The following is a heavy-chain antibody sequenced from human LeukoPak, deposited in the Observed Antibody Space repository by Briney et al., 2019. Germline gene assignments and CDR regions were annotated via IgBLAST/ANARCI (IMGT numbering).Heavy chain of an antibody. CDR1: GFTVSSNY. D-gene: IGHD1-26*01. Sequence: GGSLRLSYAASGFTVSSNYMSWVRQAPGKGLEWVSVIYSGGSTYYADSVKGRFTISRDNSKNTLYLQMNSLRAEDTAVYYCARDSSIVGATGHFDYWGQGTLVTVSS. J-gene: IGHJ4*02. V-gene: IGHV3-53*01. CDR2: IYSGGST. CDR3: ARDSSIVGATGHFDY.